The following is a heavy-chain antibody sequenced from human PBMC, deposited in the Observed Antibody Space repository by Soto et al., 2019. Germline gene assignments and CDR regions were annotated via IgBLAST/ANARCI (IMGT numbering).Heavy chain of an antibody. J-gene: IGHJ4*01. CDR2: ISPYTGDI. CDR3: ARWEQYSGRIFDY. CDR1: GFTFINYH. D-gene: IGHD1-26*01. Sequence: SVKVSCKASGFTFINYHIAWMRQAPGQGLEWMGWISPYTGDINYALKFQGRVTMTTDTSTTTAYMDLRSLRSDDTAVYFCARWEQYSGRIFDYWAQGTLVTVS. V-gene: IGHV1-18*04.